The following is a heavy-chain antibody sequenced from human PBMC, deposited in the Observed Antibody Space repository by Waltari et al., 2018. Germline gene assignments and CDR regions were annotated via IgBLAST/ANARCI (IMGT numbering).Heavy chain of an antibody. V-gene: IGHV3-9*01. CDR3: ANGPEVCVYYYYMVV. D-gene: IGHD2-8*01. J-gene: IGHJ6*03. CDR2: ISWNSGSI. CDR1: GFTVDDYA. Sequence: EVQLVESGGGLVQPGRSLRLSCAASGFTVDDYAMHWVRQAPGKGLEWVSGISWNSGSIGYADSVNGRFTISRDNAKNSLYLQMNRLSAEDTALYYCANGPEVCVYYYYMVVWCKGTTVTVSS.